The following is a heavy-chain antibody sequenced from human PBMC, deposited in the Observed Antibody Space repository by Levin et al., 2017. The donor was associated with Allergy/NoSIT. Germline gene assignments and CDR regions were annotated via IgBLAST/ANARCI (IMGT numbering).Heavy chain of an antibody. CDR1: GFTFNNYA. D-gene: IGHD6-19*01. V-gene: IGHV3-23*01. J-gene: IGHJ4*02. CDR2: IINSGVGT. Sequence: GGSLRLSCAASGFTFNNYAMSWVRQAPGKGLEWVSAIINSGVGTYYADSVKGRFTIPRDNSQDTMDLQMNSLRAEDTAVYFCAKDAIRGSDQPYYFDYWGQGTLVTASS. CDR3: AKDAIRGSDQPYYFDY.